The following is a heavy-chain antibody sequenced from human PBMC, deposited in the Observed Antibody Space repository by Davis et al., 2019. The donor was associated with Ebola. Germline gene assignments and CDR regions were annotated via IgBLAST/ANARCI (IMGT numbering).Heavy chain of an antibody. J-gene: IGHJ4*02. Sequence: GESLKISCAASGFTFSSYGMHWVRQAPGKGLEWVAVISYDGSNKYYADSVKGRFTISRDNSKNTLYLQMNSLRAEDTAVYYCARGRGYCSSTSCYLFDYWGQGTLVTVSS. CDR2: ISYDGSNK. V-gene: IGHV3-30*03. D-gene: IGHD2-2*01. CDR3: ARGRGYCSSTSCYLFDY. CDR1: GFTFSSYG.